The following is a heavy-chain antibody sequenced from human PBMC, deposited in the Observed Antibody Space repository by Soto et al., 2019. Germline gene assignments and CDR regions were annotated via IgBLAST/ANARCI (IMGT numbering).Heavy chain of an antibody. D-gene: IGHD6-19*01. J-gene: IGHJ4*02. CDR3: AKDIVRLGRKNYFDY. CDR2: ISWNSGSI. CDR1: GFTFDDYA. Sequence: GGSLRLSCAASGFTFDDYAMHWVRQAPGKGLEWVSGISWNSGSIGYADSVKGRFTISRDNAKNSLYLQMNSLRAEDTALYYCAKDIVRLGRKNYFDYWGQGTLVTVSS. V-gene: IGHV3-9*01.